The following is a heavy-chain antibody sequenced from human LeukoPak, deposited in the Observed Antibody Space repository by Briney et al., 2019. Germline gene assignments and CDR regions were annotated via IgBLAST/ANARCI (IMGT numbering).Heavy chain of an antibody. CDR2: ISSSSSTI. Sequence: GGSLRLSCAASGFTFSSYSMNGVREAPGKGREWVSYISSSSSTIYYADSVKGRFPIHRDNAQNSLYLQMNSLRAEDTAVYYCARDRSNWNDVGYYYGMDVWGQGTTVTVSS. CDR1: GFTFSSYS. CDR3: ARDRSNWNDVGYYYGMDV. V-gene: IGHV3-48*04. J-gene: IGHJ6*02. D-gene: IGHD1-20*01.